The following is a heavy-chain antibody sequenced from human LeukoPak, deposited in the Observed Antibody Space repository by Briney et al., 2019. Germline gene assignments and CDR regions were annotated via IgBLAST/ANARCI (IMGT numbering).Heavy chain of an antibody. Sequence: PVGSLRLSCAASGFTFSSYAMSWVRQAPGKGLEWVSAISGSGGRTYYADSVKGRFTISRDNSKNTLYLQVNSLRAEDTAVYYCAKTDSSDYSYYFDYWGQGTLVTVSS. J-gene: IGHJ4*02. CDR3: AKTDSSDYSYYFDY. CDR2: ISGSGGRT. V-gene: IGHV3-23*01. CDR1: GFTFSSYA. D-gene: IGHD3-22*01.